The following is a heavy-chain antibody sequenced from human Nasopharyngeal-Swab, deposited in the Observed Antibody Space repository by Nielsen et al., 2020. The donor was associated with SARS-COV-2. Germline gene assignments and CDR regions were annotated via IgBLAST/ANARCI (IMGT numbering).Heavy chain of an antibody. Sequence: SETLSLTCAVYGGSFSGYYWTWIRQPAGKGLEWIGEVNHSGTTTCNPSLKSRVTISADRSKNQFSLRLSSVTAADTAVYYCARLPYSDNYHLDYWGQGTLVTVSS. CDR2: VNHSGTT. J-gene: IGHJ4*02. CDR3: ARLPYSDNYHLDY. V-gene: IGHV4-34*01. D-gene: IGHD1-26*01. CDR1: GGSFSGYY.